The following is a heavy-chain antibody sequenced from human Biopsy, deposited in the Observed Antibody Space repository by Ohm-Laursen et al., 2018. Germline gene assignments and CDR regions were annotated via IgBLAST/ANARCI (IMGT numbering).Heavy chain of an antibody. CDR2: IYYDGIT. CDR3: ARVAGGYAYYYGMDV. J-gene: IGHJ6*02. V-gene: IGHV4-38-2*01. CDR1: GYSVTNDYY. Sequence: SDTLSLTCAVSGYSVTNDYYWGWIRQPPGKGLEWIGNIYYDGITYYNPSPKSRVAMSGDTSKNQFSLRLTSVTAADTAVYYCARVAGGYAYYYGMDVWGQGTTVSVSS. D-gene: IGHD5-12*01.